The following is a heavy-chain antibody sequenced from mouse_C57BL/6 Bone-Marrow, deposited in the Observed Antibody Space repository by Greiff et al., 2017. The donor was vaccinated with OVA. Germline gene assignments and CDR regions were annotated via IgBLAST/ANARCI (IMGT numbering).Heavy chain of an antibody. CDR1: GYAFSSSW. Sequence: QVQLQQSGPELVKPGASVKISCKASGYAFSSSWMNWVKQRPGKGLEWIGRIYPGDGDTNYNGKFKGKATLTADKSSITAYMQLSSLTSEDSAVYFCARSRNLHYSHWYFDVWGTGTTVTVSS. CDR3: ARSRNLHYSHWYFDV. D-gene: IGHD2-12*01. J-gene: IGHJ1*03. V-gene: IGHV1-82*01. CDR2: IYPGDGDT.